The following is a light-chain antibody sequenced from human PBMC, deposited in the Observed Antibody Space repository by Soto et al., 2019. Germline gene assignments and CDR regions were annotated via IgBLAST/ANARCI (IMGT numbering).Light chain of an antibody. CDR2: EVS. Sequence: SALTQPVSVSGSPGQSITISCTGTSSDVGGYKFVSWYQQHPGKVPRLMIYEVSNRPSGVSNRFSGSKSGNTASLTISGLQAEDEADYYCSSYTTSSTLEVFGPGTKVTVL. CDR3: SSYTTSSTLEV. J-gene: IGLJ1*01. V-gene: IGLV2-14*01. CDR1: SSDVGGYKF.